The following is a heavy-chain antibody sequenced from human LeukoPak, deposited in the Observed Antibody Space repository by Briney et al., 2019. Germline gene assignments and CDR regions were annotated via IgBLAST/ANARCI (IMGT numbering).Heavy chain of an antibody. CDR2: ISSSSSYI. CDR3: ARDKAGSGIRDY. D-gene: IGHD3-10*01. J-gene: IGHJ4*02. CDR1: GFTFSSYS. Sequence: PGGSLRLSCAASGFTFSSYSMNWVRQAPGKGLEWVSTISSSSSYIYYADSVKGRFTISRDNAKNSLYLQMNSLRAEDTAVYYCARDKAGSGIRDYWGQGTLVTVSS. V-gene: IGHV3-21*01.